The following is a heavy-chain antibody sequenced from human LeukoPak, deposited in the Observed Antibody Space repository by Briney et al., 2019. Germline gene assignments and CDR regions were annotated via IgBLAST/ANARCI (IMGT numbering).Heavy chain of an antibody. V-gene: IGHV3-7*01. CDR2: IKQDGSEK. CDR3: AREIVPAANVRSDAFDI. J-gene: IGHJ3*02. D-gene: IGHD2-2*01. Sequence: PGGSLRLSCAASGFTFSSYWMSWVRQAPGKGLEWVANIKQDGSEKYYVDSVKGRFTISRDNAKNSLYLQMNSLRAEDTAVYYCAREIVPAANVRSDAFDIWGQGTMVTVSS. CDR1: GFTFSSYW.